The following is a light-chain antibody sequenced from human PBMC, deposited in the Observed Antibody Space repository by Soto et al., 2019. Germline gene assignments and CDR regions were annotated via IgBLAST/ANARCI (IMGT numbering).Light chain of an antibody. CDR1: SSDVGGYNY. Sequence: QSALTQPRSVSGSPGQSVTISCTGTSSDVGGYNYVSWYQQHPGKAPKLMIYDVSNRPSGVSNRFSGSKSVNTASLTISGLQAEDEADYYCSSYTTTSTVVVFGGGTKLTVL. V-gene: IGLV2-14*01. CDR2: DVS. CDR3: SSYTTTSTVVV. J-gene: IGLJ2*01.